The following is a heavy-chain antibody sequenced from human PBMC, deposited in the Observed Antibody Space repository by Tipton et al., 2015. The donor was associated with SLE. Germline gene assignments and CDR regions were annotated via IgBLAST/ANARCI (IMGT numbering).Heavy chain of an antibody. CDR1: GFTFSSYA. D-gene: IGHD3-3*01. V-gene: IGHV3-30*04. CDR2: IPYDGSNK. J-gene: IGHJ3*02. CDR3: ARGAFYDFWSGSAPDAFDI. Sequence: RSLRLSCAASGFTFSSYAMHWVRQAPGKGLEWVAVIPYDGSNKYYADSVKGRFTISRDNSKNTLYLQMNSLRAEDTAVYYCARGAFYDFWSGSAPDAFDIWGQGTMVTVSS.